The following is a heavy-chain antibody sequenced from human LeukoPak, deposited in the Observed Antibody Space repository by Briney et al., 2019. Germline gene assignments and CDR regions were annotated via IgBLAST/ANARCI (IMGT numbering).Heavy chain of an antibody. D-gene: IGHD6-19*01. CDR1: GFTFSSYA. J-gene: IGHJ4*02. Sequence: GGSLRLSCAASGFTFSSYAVYWVRQAPGKGLEWVAVISSDGTNKYYADSVKGRFTISRDNSKNTLYLQMNSLRPEDTAVYYCAKEQAVAADYWGQGTLVTVSS. V-gene: IGHV3-30-3*01. CDR3: AKEQAVAADY. CDR2: ISSDGTNK.